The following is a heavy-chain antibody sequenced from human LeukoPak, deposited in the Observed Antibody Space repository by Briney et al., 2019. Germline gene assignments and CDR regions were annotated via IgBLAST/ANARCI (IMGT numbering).Heavy chain of an antibody. D-gene: IGHD4-11*01. CDR3: ARDQAYSFDY. V-gene: IGHV3-7*01. CDR2: IKPDGILE. Sequence: TAGTLRLSCTGSGFTFSRDRKTWVRKAPAKGQEWMANIKPDGILENYVDSAKGRFSISRDNAKESLFLQMNSLRAEDTAVYYCARDQAYSFDYWGQGTLVTVSS. CDR1: GFTFSRDR. J-gene: IGHJ4*02.